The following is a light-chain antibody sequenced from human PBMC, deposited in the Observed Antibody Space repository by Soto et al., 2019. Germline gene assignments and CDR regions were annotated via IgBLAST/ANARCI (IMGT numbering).Light chain of an antibody. Sequence: EIVLTQSPGTLYSSPGARATLSCRARQSVSTSFLAWYQQKPGQAPRLLIYGASSRATGIPDRFSGSGSGTDFTLTISRLEPEDFAVYYCQQYDSSPWSFGPGPKVEVK. V-gene: IGKV3-20*01. J-gene: IGKJ1*01. CDR3: QQYDSSPWS. CDR2: GAS. CDR1: QSVSTSF.